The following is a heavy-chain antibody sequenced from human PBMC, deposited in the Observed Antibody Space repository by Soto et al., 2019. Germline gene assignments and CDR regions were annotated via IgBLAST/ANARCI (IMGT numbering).Heavy chain of an antibody. CDR3: ASSYGSGYRAFDY. CDR1: GDTFTFYS. Sequence: QVQLVQSGAEVKRPGSSVKVSCKASGDTFTFYSINWVRQAPGLGLEWMGRINPILSMSNYAQRFKGRVTMTADKSTSTAYMELSSLRSEDTAIYYCASSYGSGYRAFDYWGKGALVTVSS. J-gene: IGHJ4*02. CDR2: INPILSMS. V-gene: IGHV1-69*02. D-gene: IGHD3-10*01.